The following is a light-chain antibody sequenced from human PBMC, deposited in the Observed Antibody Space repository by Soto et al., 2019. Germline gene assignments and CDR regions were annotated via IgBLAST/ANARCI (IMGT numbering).Light chain of an antibody. CDR1: QSVTSSY. Sequence: EIVLTQSPGTLSLSPGERATLSCRASQSVTSSYLAWYQLKPGQAPRLLIHGATTRATGIPARFSGSGSGTEFTLTISSLQSEDFAVYYCQQYNNWPRTFGQGTKVDIK. J-gene: IGKJ1*01. V-gene: IGKV3-15*01. CDR2: GAT. CDR3: QQYNNWPRT.